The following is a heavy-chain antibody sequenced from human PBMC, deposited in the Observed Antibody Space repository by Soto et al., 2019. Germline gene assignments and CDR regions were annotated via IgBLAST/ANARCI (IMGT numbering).Heavy chain of an antibody. J-gene: IGHJ6*02. V-gene: IGHV1-69*13. CDR3: ASPPRGYSGYGETYYYYGMDV. Sequence: SVKVSCKASGGTFSSYAISWVRQAPGQGLEWMGGIIPIFGTANYAQKFQGRVTITADESTSTAYMELSSLRSEDTAVYYCASPPRGYSGYGETYYYYGMDVWGQGTMGTVS. D-gene: IGHD5-12*01. CDR2: IIPIFGTA. CDR1: GGTFSSYA.